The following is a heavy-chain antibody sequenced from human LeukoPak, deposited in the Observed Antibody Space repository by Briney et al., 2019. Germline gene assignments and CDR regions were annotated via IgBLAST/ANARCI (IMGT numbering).Heavy chain of an antibody. CDR1: GGSFSGYY. CDR3: ARGVVPNR. CDR2: IDHSGST. J-gene: IGHJ4*02. Sequence: SETLSLTCAVYGGSFSGYYWSWIRQPPGKGLEWIGEIDHSGSTNYNPSLKSRVTISVDTSKNQFSLKLSSVTAADTAVYYCARGVVPNRWGQGTLVTVSS. V-gene: IGHV4-34*01. D-gene: IGHD2-15*01.